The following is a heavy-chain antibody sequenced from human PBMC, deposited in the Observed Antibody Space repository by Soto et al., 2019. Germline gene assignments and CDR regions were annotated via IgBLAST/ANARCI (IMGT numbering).Heavy chain of an antibody. Sequence: QVHLVQSGAEVKKPGASVKVSCKASGYTFTSYGITWVRQAPGQGLEWMGWISAHNGNTDYAQKLQARVIVTRDTSTCTAYMELRSLRSDDTAVYYCARGRYGDYWGQGALVTVSS. CDR3: ARGRYGDY. J-gene: IGHJ4*02. V-gene: IGHV1-18*01. D-gene: IGHD1-1*01. CDR2: ISAHNGNT. CDR1: GYTFTSYG.